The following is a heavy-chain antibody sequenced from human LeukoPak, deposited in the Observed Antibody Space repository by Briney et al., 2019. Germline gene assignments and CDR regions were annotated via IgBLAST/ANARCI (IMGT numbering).Heavy chain of an antibody. V-gene: IGHV3-23*01. CDR2: ISGSGGST. Sequence: GGSLRLSCAASGFTFSSYAMSWVRQAPGKGLEWISAISGSGGSTYYADSVKGRFTISRDNSKNTLYLQMNSLRAEDTAVYYCAGVVTAIPNWFDPWGQGTLVTVSS. CDR1: GFTFSSYA. CDR3: AGVVTAIPNWFDP. D-gene: IGHD2-21*02. J-gene: IGHJ5*02.